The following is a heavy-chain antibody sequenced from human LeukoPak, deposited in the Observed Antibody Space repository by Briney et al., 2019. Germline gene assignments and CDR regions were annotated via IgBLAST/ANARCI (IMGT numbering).Heavy chain of an antibody. J-gene: IGHJ6*02. CDR1: GGSITNYY. Sequence: SETLSLTCTVSGGSITNYYWSWIRQPPGKGLEWIGEINHSGSTNYNPSLKSRVTISVDTSKNQFSLKLSSVTAADTAVYYCARGPLGRYSSSSDYYYGMDVWGQGTTVTVSS. CDR3: ARGPLGRYSSSSDYYYGMDV. V-gene: IGHV4-34*01. D-gene: IGHD6-6*01. CDR2: INHSGST.